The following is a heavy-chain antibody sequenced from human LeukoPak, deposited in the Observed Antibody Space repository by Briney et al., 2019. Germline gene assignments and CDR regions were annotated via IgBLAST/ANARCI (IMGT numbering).Heavy chain of an antibody. D-gene: IGHD5-18*01. CDR2: IKSKTDGGTT. CDR3: TTRGYSYGYVHYYYMDV. V-gene: IGHV3-15*01. J-gene: IGHJ6*03. CDR1: GFTFSNAW. Sequence: NPGGSLRLSCAASGFTFSNAWMSWVRQAPGKGLEWVGRIKSKTDGGTTDYAAPVKGRFTISRDDSKNTLYLQMNSLKTEDTAVYYCTTRGYSYGYVHYYYMDVWGKGTTVTVSS.